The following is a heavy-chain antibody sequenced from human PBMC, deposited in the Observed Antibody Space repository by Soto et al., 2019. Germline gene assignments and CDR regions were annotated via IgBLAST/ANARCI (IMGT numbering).Heavy chain of an antibody. V-gene: IGHV4-59*01. CDR1: GGSMSGYY. Sequence: SETLSLTCTVSGGSMSGYYCSWIRQPPGKGLEYIGYIFYTGSTSYNASLTSRVAISLDTPNNQISLKLKSVTAADTAVYYCARSGHSFGGVVWGQGMLVTVSS. CDR3: ARSGHSFGGVV. J-gene: IGHJ4*02. CDR2: IFYTGST. D-gene: IGHD3-16*01.